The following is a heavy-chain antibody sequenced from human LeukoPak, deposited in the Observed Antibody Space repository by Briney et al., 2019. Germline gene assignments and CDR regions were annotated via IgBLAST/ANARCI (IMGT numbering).Heavy chain of an antibody. CDR1: GVTVSSNY. CDR3: AREGYSYGYNY. V-gene: IGHV3-53*01. J-gene: IGHJ4*02. CDR2: IYSGGST. D-gene: IGHD5-18*01. Sequence: GGSLRLSCAASGVTVSSNYMSWVRQAPGKGLEWVSVIYSGGSTYYADSVKGRFTISRDNSKDTLYLQMNSLRAEDTAVYYCAREGYSYGYNYWGQGTLVTVSS.